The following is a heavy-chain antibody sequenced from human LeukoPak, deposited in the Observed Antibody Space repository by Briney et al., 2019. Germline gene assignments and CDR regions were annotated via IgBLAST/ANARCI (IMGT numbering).Heavy chain of an antibody. CDR3: ARVWPRIAAAGTSDY. D-gene: IGHD6-13*01. Sequence: ASVKVSCEASGYTFTSYGISWVRQAPGQGLEWMGWISAYNGNTNYAQKLQGRVTMTTDTSTSTAYMELRSLRSDDTAVYYCARVWPRIAAAGTSDYWGQGTLVTVSS. CDR1: GYTFTSYG. J-gene: IGHJ4*02. CDR2: ISAYNGNT. V-gene: IGHV1-18*01.